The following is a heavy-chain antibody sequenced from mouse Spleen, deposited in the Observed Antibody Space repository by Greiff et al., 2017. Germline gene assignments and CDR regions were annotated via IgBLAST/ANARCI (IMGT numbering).Heavy chain of an antibody. J-gene: IGHJ2*01. CDR1: GYTFTDYY. CDR2: INPNNGGT. V-gene: IGHV1-26*01. CDR3: ARGNWDLDY. Sequence: EVQLQQSGPELVKPGASVKISCKASGYTFTDYYMNWVKQSHGKSLEWIGDINPNNGGTSYNQKFKGKATLTVDKSSSTAYMELRSLTSEDSAVYYCARGNWDLDYWGQGTTLTVSS. D-gene: IGHD4-1*01.